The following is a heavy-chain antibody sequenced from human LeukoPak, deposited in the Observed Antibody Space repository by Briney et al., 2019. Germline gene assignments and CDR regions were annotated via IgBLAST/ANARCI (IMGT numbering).Heavy chain of an antibody. D-gene: IGHD3-22*01. CDR1: GYTLTELS. CDR2: FDPEDGET. Sequence: GASVKVSCKVSGYTLTELSMHWVRQAPGKGLEWMGGFDPEDGETIYAQKFQGRVTMTEDTSTDTAYMELSSLRSEDTGVYYCATVLYLYDSSGYYPYWGQGTLVTVSS. J-gene: IGHJ4*02. CDR3: ATVLYLYDSSGYYPY. V-gene: IGHV1-24*01.